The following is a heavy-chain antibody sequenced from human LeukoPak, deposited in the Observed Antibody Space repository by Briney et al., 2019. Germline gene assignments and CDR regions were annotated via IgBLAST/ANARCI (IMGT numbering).Heavy chain of an antibody. Sequence: GASVKVSCKVSGYTLTELSMHWVRQAPGNGLEWMGGFDPEDGETIYAQKFQGRVTMTEDTSTDTAYMELSSLRSEDTAVYYCATQQLYSSSWYRFDYWGQGTLVTVSS. V-gene: IGHV1-24*01. CDR2: FDPEDGET. CDR3: ATQQLYSSSWYRFDY. CDR1: GYTLTELS. J-gene: IGHJ4*02. D-gene: IGHD6-13*01.